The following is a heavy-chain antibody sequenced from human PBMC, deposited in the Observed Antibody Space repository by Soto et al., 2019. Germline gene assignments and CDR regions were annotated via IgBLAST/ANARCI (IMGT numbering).Heavy chain of an antibody. CDR3: AKGDDFGGNAVVY. CDR2: ISGSGGRT. V-gene: IGHV3-23*01. CDR1: GFTFNSYA. Sequence: EVQLLESGGGLVQPGGSLRLSCAASGFTFNSYAMNWVRQAPGKGLEWVSTISGSGGRTYYADSVKGRFTISRDNSKNTLYLQMNSRRVEDTAVYYCAKGDDFGGNAVVYWGQGTLVTVSS. J-gene: IGHJ4*02. D-gene: IGHD4-17*01.